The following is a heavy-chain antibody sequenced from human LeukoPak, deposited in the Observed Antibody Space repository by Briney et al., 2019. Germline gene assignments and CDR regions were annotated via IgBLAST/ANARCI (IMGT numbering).Heavy chain of an antibody. D-gene: IGHD2-21*02. Sequence: PGGSLRLSCATFGFAFSSYAMSWVRQAPGKGLEWVSGISGSGGSTYYSDSVKGRFTISRDNYKNSLSLQMNSLRAEDTAVYYCAKGGPVTGLCFDIWGQGTMVTVSS. CDR3: AKGGPVTGLCFDI. V-gene: IGHV3-23*01. CDR2: ISGSGGST. J-gene: IGHJ3*02. CDR1: GFAFSSYA.